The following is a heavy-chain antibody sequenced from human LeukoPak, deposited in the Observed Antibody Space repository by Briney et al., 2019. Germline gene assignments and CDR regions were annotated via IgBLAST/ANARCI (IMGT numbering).Heavy chain of an antibody. CDR1: GFTFSSYS. CDR2: ISSSSSTI. CDR3: SRGLSSCWYFWDFDL. Sequence: GGSLRLSCAASGFTFSSYSVNWVRQAPGKGLEWVSYISSSSSTIYYADSVKGRFTISRDNAKNSLYLQMNSLRAEDTAVYYWSRGLSSCWYFWDFDLWGRGTLVTVSS. V-gene: IGHV3-48*04. D-gene: IGHD6-19*01. J-gene: IGHJ2*01.